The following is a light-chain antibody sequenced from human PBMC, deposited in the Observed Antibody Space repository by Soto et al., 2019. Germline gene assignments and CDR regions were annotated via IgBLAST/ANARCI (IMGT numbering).Light chain of an antibody. CDR3: QQSYSTPLYT. CDR1: QSIDSS. J-gene: IGKJ2*01. V-gene: IGKV1-39*01. Sequence: DIQMTQSPSSLSASVGDRVTITCRASQSIDSSLNWYQQKPGKAPTLLIYAASSLQSGVPSRFRGSGFETDFTLTITSLQPEDFATYFCQQSYSTPLYTVGQGTKVEIK. CDR2: AAS.